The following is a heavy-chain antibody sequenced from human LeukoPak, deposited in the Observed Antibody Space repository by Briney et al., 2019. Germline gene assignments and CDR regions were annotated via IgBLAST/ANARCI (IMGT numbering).Heavy chain of an antibody. CDR1: GYTFTSYA. CDR3: ARANLWFGELGWIDP. J-gene: IGHJ5*02. V-gene: IGHV7-4-1*02. D-gene: IGHD3-10*01. CDR2: INTNTGNP. Sequence: ASVKVSCKASGYTFTSYAMNWVRQAPGQGLEWMGWINTNTGNPTYAQGFTGRFVFSLDTSVSTAYLQISSLKADDTAVYYCARANLWFGELGWIDPWGQGTLVTVSS.